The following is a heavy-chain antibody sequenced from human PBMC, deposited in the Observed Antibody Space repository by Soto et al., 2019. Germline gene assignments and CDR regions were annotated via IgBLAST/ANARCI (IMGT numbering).Heavy chain of an antibody. CDR1: GYSFSSYW. Sequence: PGESLKISCKGSGYSFSSYWISWVLQIPWKGLEWMGRIDPSDSYTNYSPSFQGHVTISADKSISTAYLQWSSLKASDTAMYYCAGGGVRGVITRTRDYYGMDVWGHGTTVTVSS. CDR2: IDPSDSYT. D-gene: IGHD3-10*01. V-gene: IGHV5-10-1*01. J-gene: IGHJ6*02. CDR3: AGGGVRGVITRTRDYYGMDV.